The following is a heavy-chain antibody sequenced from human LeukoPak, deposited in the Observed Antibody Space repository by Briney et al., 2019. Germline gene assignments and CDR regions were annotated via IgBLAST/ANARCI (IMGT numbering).Heavy chain of an antibody. V-gene: IGHV3-13*04. J-gene: IGHJ4*02. Sequence: GGSLRLSCAASGFTFSSYDMHWVRQATGKGLEWVSAIGTAGDTYYPGSVKGRFTISRENAKNSLYLQMNSLRAGDTAVYYCARTSGSYYEFDYWGQGTRVTVSS. CDR2: IGTAGDT. CDR1: GFTFSSYD. CDR3: ARTSGSYYEFDY. D-gene: IGHD1-26*01.